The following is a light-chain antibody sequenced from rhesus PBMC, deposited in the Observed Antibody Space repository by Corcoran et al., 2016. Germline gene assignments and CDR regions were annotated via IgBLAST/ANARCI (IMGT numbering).Light chain of an antibody. CDR1: SSDIGGYNG. CDR2: DVN. J-gene: IGLJ1*01. CDR3: YSYRTGNTFI. V-gene: IGLV2-38*01. Sequence: QSALTQPPSMSKSLGQSVTIYCTGSSSDIGGYNGVSWYHQPSGTAPRLLIYDVNKRPSWGSDSFSGSKYGNTASLTISGFQAEDEGDYYCYSYRTGNTFIFGVGTRLTVL.